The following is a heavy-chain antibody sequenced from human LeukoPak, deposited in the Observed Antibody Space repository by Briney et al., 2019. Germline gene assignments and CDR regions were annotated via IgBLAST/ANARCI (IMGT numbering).Heavy chain of an antibody. CDR2: ISSSGSNI. J-gene: IGHJ4*02. D-gene: IGHD5-12*01. CDR1: GFTFSSYE. Sequence: GGSLRLSCAASGFTFSSYEMNWVRQAPGKGLEWVSYISSSGSNIYYADSVKGRFTISRDNAKNSPYLQMNSLRAEDTAVYYCARSYDILVDYWGQGTLVTVSA. CDR3: ARSYDILVDY. V-gene: IGHV3-48*03.